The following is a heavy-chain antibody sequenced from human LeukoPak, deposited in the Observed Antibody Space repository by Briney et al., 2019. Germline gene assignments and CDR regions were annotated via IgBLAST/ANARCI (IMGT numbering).Heavy chain of an antibody. Sequence: PSETLSLTCAVYRGSFSGYYWSWIRQPPGKGLEWIGEIDHSGATNYNPSLETRATISIDTPTNQFSLKLSSVTAADTAVYYCARVFRRLDEQWLVGKLDYWGQGTLVTVSS. V-gene: IGHV4-34*01. J-gene: IGHJ4*02. D-gene: IGHD6-19*01. CDR3: ARVFRRLDEQWLVGKLDY. CDR2: IDHSGAT. CDR1: RGSFSGYY.